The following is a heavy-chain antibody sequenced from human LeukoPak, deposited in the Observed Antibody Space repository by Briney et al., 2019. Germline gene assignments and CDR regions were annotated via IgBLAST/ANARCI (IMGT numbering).Heavy chain of an antibody. Sequence: ASVKVSCKASGYTFTGYYMHWVRQAPGQGLEWMGWINPNSGGANYAQKFQGRVTMTRDTSISTAYMELSRLRSDDTAVYYCARNGLMYGGNDYWGQGTLVTVSS. CDR1: GYTFTGYY. D-gene: IGHD4/OR15-4a*01. CDR2: INPNSGGA. V-gene: IGHV1-2*02. CDR3: ARNGLMYGGNDY. J-gene: IGHJ4*02.